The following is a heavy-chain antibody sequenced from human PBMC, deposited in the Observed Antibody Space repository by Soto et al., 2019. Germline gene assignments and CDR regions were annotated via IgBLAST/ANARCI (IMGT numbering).Heavy chain of an antibody. CDR3: AKEWGIDY. Sequence: EVQLLESGGGLVEPGGSRRLSCAASGFTFSSYTMSWVRQAPGKGLEWVSTISGSASSTYSADSVKDRFTIARDNSKNTLYLQMNSLRVEDTAIYYCAKEWGIDYWGQRTLVTVSS. D-gene: IGHD7-27*01. V-gene: IGHV3-23*01. CDR2: ISGSASST. J-gene: IGHJ4*02. CDR1: GFTFSSYT.